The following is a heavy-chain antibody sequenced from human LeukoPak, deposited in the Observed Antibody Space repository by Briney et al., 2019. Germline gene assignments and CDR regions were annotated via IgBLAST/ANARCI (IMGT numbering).Heavy chain of an antibody. V-gene: IGHV1-46*01. CDR1: GYTFTSYY. CDR2: INPSGDNT. J-gene: IGHJ5*02. CDR3: ARGPHRRTYDRDNWFDP. Sequence: ASVKVSCKASGYTFTSYYMYWVRQAPGQGLELMGIINPSGDNTNYAQKFQGRVTMTRDMSTTTVYMELSSLRSEDTAVYYCARGPHRRTYDRDNWFDPWGQGTLVTVSS. D-gene: IGHD3-3*01.